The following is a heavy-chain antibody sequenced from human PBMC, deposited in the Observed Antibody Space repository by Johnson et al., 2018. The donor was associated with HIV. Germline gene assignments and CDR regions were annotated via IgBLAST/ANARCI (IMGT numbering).Heavy chain of an antibody. Sequence: VQLVESGGGLIQPGGSLRLSCAASGFTVSSNYMSWVRQAPGKGLEWVSVIYSGGSTYYADSVKGRFTISRDNAKNSLYLQMNSLRAEDTALYYCARVIRGPHSGSYQGAVDIWGQGAMVTVSS. CDR1: GFTVSSNY. CDR2: IYSGGST. V-gene: IGHV3-53*01. CDR3: ARVIRGPHSGSYQGAVDI. J-gene: IGHJ3*02. D-gene: IGHD1-26*01.